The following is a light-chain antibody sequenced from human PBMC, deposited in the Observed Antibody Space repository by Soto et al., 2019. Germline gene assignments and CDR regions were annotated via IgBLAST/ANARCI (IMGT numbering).Light chain of an antibody. Sequence: IVMTQSPDSLAVSLGERATINCKSSQSVLYSSNNKNYLAWYQQKPGQPPKLLIYRASTRESGVPDRFSGSGSGTDFTLTISSLQAGDVAVYYCQQYYSTPRTFGQGTRLEIK. CDR1: QSVLYSSNNKNY. V-gene: IGKV4-1*01. J-gene: IGKJ5*01. CDR2: RAS. CDR3: QQYYSTPRT.